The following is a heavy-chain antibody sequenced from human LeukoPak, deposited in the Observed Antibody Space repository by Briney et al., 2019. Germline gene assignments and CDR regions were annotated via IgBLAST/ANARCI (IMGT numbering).Heavy chain of an antibody. CDR2: ISYDGSNK. D-gene: IGHD6-19*01. J-gene: IGHJ4*02. CDR3: ARGDLIFFGSSGYRLDY. Sequence: PGRSLRLSCAASGFTFSSYAMHWVRQAPGKGLEWVAVISYDGSNKYYADSVKGRFTISRDNSKNTLYLQMNSLRAEDTAVYYCARGDLIFFGSSGYRLDYWGQGTLVTVSS. CDR1: GFTFSSYA. V-gene: IGHV3-30*04.